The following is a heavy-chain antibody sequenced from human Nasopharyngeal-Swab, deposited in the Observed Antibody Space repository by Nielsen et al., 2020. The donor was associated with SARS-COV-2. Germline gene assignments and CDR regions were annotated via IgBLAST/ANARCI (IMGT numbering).Heavy chain of an antibody. CDR3: VRAPRGWS. CDR1: GFTFSSYT. J-gene: IGHJ5*02. CDR2: ISTSGATI. V-gene: IGHV3-48*04. D-gene: IGHD6-19*01. Sequence: GGSLRLSCAASGFTFSSYTMNWVRKAPGKGLEWVSYISTSGATIHYADSVRGRFTISRDNAKKSLHLQMNSLRAEDTAVYYCVRAPRGWSWGQGTPVTVSS.